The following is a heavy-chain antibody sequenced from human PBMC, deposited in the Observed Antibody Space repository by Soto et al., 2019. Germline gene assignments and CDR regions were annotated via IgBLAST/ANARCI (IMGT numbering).Heavy chain of an antibody. CDR1: GYTFTSYA. CDR3: ARDLRNLRQWLVEGSAFDI. V-gene: IGHV1-3*01. Sequence: QVQLVQSGAEVKKPGASVKVSCKASGYTFTSYAMHWVRQAPGQRLEGMGWINAGNGNTTYSQKFQGRVTITRDTSASTAYMELSSLRSEDTAVYYCARDLRNLRQWLVEGSAFDIWGQGTMVTVSS. CDR2: INAGNGNT. D-gene: IGHD6-19*01. J-gene: IGHJ3*02.